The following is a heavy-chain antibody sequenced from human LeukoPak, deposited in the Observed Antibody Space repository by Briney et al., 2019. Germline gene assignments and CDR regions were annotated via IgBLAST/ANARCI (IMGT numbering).Heavy chain of an antibody. Sequence: GGSLRLSCAASGFTFSSYAMHWVRQAPGKGLEWVAVISYDGSNKYYADSVKGRFTISRDNSKNTLYLQMNSLRAEDTAVYYCEGSGYPGFDYWGQGTLVTVSS. CDR1: GFTFSSYA. D-gene: IGHD3-22*01. CDR2: ISYDGSNK. J-gene: IGHJ4*02. V-gene: IGHV3-30-3*01. CDR3: EGSGYPGFDY.